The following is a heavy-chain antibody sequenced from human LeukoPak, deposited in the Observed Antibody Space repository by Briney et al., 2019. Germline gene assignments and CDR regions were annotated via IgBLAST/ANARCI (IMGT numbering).Heavy chain of an antibody. CDR1: GFTFSSYW. CDR2: IKPDGSLI. V-gene: IGHV3-7*01. Sequence: GGSLRLSCAASGFTFSSYWMTWVRQGPGKGLEWVANIKPDGSLIYYVDSVKGRFTISRDNAKNSLYLQMSSLRAEDTAVYYCAKWELYSGCYYFDYWGQGTLATVSS. CDR3: AKWELYSGCYYFDY. J-gene: IGHJ4*02. D-gene: IGHD1-26*01.